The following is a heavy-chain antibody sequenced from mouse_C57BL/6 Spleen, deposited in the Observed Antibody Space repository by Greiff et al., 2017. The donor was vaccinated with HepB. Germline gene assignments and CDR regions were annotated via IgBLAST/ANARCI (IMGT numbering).Heavy chain of an antibody. CDR2: IDPSDSYT. CDR1: GYTFTSYW. CDR3: ATYYSSYYAMDY. Sequence: VQLQQPGAELVRPGTSVKLSCKASGYTFTSYWMHWVKQRPGQGLEWIGVIDPSDSYTNYNQKFKGKATLTVDTSSSTAYMQLSSLTSEDSAVYYCATYYSSYYAMDYWGQGTSVTVSS. D-gene: IGHD2-5*01. V-gene: IGHV1-59*01. J-gene: IGHJ4*01.